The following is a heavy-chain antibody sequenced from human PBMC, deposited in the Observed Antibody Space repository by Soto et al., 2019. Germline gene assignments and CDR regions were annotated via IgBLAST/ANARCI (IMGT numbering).Heavy chain of an antibody. CDR1: GFSLRNSGVG. D-gene: IGHD3-10*01. Sequence: QITLKESGPTLVKPTQTLTLTCTFSGFSLRNSGVGVGWIRQSPGKALEWLALIYWDNDKRYSPSLKSRLATTQDPSKTQVVLTMTNMDPVDTATYYCARRPYGSGSPHWFDPWGQGTLVTVSS. CDR2: IYWDNDK. CDR3: ARRPYGSGSPHWFDP. J-gene: IGHJ5*02. V-gene: IGHV2-5*02.